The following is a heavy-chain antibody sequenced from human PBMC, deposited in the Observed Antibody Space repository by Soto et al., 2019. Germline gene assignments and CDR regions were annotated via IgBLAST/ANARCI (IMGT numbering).Heavy chain of an antibody. CDR3: VKDAGTVDFLEWRTLIR. J-gene: IGHJ2*01. Sequence: QVQLVESGGGVVQPGRSLRLSCAASGLTFSDYGMHWVRQAPGKGLEWVAVISHHGNSHYYADSVKGRFTISRDNSKNTLYRQRNSLRAEDTAVYVCVKDAGTVDFLEWRTLIRWGRGTRVTVSS. D-gene: IGHD3-3*01. V-gene: IGHV3-30*18. CDR1: GLTFSDYG. CDR2: ISHHGNSH.